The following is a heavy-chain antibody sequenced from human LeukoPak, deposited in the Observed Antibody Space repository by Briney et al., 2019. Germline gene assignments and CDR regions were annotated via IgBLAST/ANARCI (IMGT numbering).Heavy chain of an antibody. Sequence: GGSLRLSCAASGFTFSSYSMNWVRQAPGKGLEWVSYISSSSSTIYYADSVKGRFTISRDNAKNSLYLQMNSLRDEDTAVYCCARAKYCSGGSCYWDYWGQGTLVTVSS. V-gene: IGHV3-48*02. CDR1: GFTFSSYS. CDR3: ARAKYCSGGSCYWDY. J-gene: IGHJ4*02. D-gene: IGHD2-15*01. CDR2: ISSSSSTI.